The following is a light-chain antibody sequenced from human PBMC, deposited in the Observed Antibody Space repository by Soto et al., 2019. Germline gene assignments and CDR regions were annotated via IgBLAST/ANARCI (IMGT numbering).Light chain of an antibody. Sequence: DIQMTQSPSSLSASIGDRVTITCRASQGITNYLAWYQQKPGKAPKLLIFGASALESGVPSRFSGSGSGTHFTLTISSLHPEDVATYYCQNYDSAPRTFGKGTQVDIK. CDR2: GAS. V-gene: IGKV1-27*01. J-gene: IGKJ1*01. CDR3: QNYDSAPRT. CDR1: QGITNY.